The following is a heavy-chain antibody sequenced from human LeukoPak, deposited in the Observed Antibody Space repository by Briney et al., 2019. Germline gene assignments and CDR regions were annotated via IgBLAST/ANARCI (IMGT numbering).Heavy chain of an antibody. J-gene: IGHJ5*02. CDR2: ISGRDGST. V-gene: IGHV3-23*01. Sequence: GGSLRLSCAASGFTFSNYAMSWVRQAPGKGLEWVSAISGRDGSTYYAGSVKGRFTISRDNSKNTLYLQMNSLRGEDTAVYYCAKSGGVRFDPWGQGTLVTVSS. CDR1: GFTFSNYA. D-gene: IGHD3-16*01. CDR3: AKSGGVRFDP.